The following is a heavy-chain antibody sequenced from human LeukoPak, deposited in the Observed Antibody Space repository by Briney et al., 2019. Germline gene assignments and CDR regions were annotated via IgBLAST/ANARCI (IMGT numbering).Heavy chain of an antibody. V-gene: IGHV4-39*07. J-gene: IGHJ6*03. CDR3: ARDKVTMVRGVIITERKYYYMDV. D-gene: IGHD3-10*01. CDR1: NASISSNTYY. Sequence: SETLSLTCTVSNASISSNTYYRAWIRQPPGKGLEYIGSINYRGSTYYNPSLKSRVTLSVDTSKNQFSLKLNSVTAADTAVYYCARDKVTMVRGVIITERKYYYMDVWGKGTTVTISS. CDR2: INYRGST.